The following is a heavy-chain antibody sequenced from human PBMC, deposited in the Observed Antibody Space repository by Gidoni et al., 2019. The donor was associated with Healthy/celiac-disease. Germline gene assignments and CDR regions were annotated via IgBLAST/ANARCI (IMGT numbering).Heavy chain of an antibody. Sequence: QVQLVESGGGVVQPGRSLRLSCEASGFTFSSYGMHWVRQAPGKGLEWGAVIWYYGSNKYYADSGKGRFTISRDNSKNTLYLQMNSLSAEYTAVYYCAREEGSVWFVYWGQGTLVTVSS. CDR1: GFTFSSYG. J-gene: IGHJ5*01. D-gene: IGHD6-19*01. V-gene: IGHV3-33*01. CDR2: IWYYGSNK. CDR3: AREEGSVWFVY.